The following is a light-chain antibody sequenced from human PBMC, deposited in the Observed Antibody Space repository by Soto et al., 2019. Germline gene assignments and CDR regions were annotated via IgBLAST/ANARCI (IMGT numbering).Light chain of an antibody. J-gene: IGKJ4*01. CDR1: QSVNNY. CDR2: DAS. Sequence: EVVLTQFPATLSLSPGDRATLSCRASQSVNNYIAWYQHRPGQPPRLLMFDASKRATGIPARFSGSGSGTTFTLTIGGLEPEDFAVYYCQQRSGWPPALSFGGGTKV. V-gene: IGKV3-11*01. CDR3: QQRSGWPPALS.